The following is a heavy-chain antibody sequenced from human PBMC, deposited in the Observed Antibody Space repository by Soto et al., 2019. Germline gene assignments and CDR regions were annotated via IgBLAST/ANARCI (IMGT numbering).Heavy chain of an antibody. J-gene: IGHJ6*01. CDR2: IGTAGDT. Sequence: GGSLRLSCAASGFTFSSYDMHWVRQATGKGLEWVSAIGTAGDTYYPGSLKGRLTISTENAKNSSHLQMNSRRAAETAVYYCGRDRTHSPYYGMDDWGQGTPVTVSS. V-gene: IGHV3-13*01. CDR1: GFTFSSYD. CDR3: GRDRTHSPYYGMDD. D-gene: IGHD2-21*01.